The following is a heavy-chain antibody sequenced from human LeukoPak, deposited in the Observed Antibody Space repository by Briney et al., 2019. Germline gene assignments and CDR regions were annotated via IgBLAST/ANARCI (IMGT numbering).Heavy chain of an antibody. V-gene: IGHV3-30*03. CDR1: GFTFSSYG. CDR3: ARSDWFHGINYFDY. CDR2: ISYDGSNK. Sequence: GRSLRLSCAASGFTFSSYGMHWVRQAPGKGLEWVAVISYDGSNKYYADSVKGRFTISRDNSKNTLYLQMNSLRAEDTAVYYCARSDWFHGINYFDYWGQGTLVTVSS. D-gene: IGHD3-9*01. J-gene: IGHJ4*02.